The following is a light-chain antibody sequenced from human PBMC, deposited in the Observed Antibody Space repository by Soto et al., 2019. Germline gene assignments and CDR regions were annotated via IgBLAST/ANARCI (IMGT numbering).Light chain of an antibody. CDR1: QYIGRY. V-gene: IGKV1-39*01. CDR2: AAS. CDR3: QHYNNWPHT. Sequence: DIQMTQSPSSLSASVGDRVTITCRAGQYIGRYLNWYQQKPGKAPKLLIYAASSLHSGVPSRFSGSGSGTDFTLTISSLQSEDFAVYYCQHYNNWPHTFGQGTRLEIK. J-gene: IGKJ5*01.